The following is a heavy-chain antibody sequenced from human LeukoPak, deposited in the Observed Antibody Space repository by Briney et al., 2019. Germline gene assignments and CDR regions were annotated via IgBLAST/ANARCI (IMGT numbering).Heavy chain of an antibody. CDR1: GFTFSSYA. CDR2: LSGSGVST. CDR3: AKDLGFGELSMGRFDY. Sequence: PGGSLRLSCAASGFTFSSYAMSWVRQAPGKGLEWISALSGSGVSTYYADSVKGRFTISRDNSKNTLYLQMDSLRAEDTAVYYCAKDLGFGELSMGRFDYWGQGNLVTVSS. V-gene: IGHV3-23*01. D-gene: IGHD3-10*01. J-gene: IGHJ4*02.